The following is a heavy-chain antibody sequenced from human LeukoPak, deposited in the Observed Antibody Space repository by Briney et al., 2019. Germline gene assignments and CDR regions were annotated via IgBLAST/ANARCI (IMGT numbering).Heavy chain of an antibody. J-gene: IGHJ4*02. CDR3: ARDGRYCSGGSCPFDY. Sequence: GGSLRLSCAASGFTFSSYGMHWVRQAPGKGLEWVAVIWYDGSNKYYADSVKGRFTISRDNSKNTLYLQMNSLRAEDTAVYYCARDGRYCSGGSCPFDYWGQGTLVTVSS. V-gene: IGHV3-33*08. CDR2: IWYDGSNK. D-gene: IGHD2-15*01. CDR1: GFTFSSYG.